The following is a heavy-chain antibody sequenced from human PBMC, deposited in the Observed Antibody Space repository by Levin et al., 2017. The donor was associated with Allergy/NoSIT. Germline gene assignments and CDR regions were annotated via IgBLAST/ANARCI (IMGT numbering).Heavy chain of an antibody. D-gene: IGHD2-2*01. CDR2: IYYSGST. J-gene: IGHJ5*02. V-gene: IGHV4-31*03. CDR3: ARARVGIVVVPAAMYLGYNWFDP. Sequence: SETLSLTCTVSGGSISSGGYYWSWIRQHPGKGLEWIGYIYYSGSTYYNPSLKSRVTISVDTSKNQFSLKLSSVTAADTAVYYCARARVGIVVVPAAMYLGYNWFDPWGQGTLVTVSS. CDR1: GGSISSGGYY.